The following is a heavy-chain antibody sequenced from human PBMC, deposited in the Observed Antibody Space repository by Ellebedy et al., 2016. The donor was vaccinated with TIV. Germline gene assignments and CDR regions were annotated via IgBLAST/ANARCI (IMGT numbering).Heavy chain of an antibody. Sequence: GESLKISCAASGFTFSRNAMTWVRQAPGKGLEWVSLITDSAGSTFYADSMKGRFTIPRDNSKNTLYLQMNSLRAEDTAVYYCAKGMDYFDYWGQGTLVTVSS. J-gene: IGHJ4*02. CDR2: ITDSAGST. D-gene: IGHD5-24*01. CDR3: AKGMDYFDY. V-gene: IGHV3-23*01. CDR1: GFTFSRNA.